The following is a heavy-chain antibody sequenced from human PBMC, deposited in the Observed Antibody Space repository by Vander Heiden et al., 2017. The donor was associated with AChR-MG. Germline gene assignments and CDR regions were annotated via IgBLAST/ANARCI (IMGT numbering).Heavy chain of an antibody. Sequence: EVHLLESGGGLVQPGGSLRLSCAASGFVFSTYAMSWVVQAPGKGLDWVSGISGRGSITYDPDSVKGRFIISRDNSRNTVYLQMNGLRAEDTAIYYCTKGDPGHSSSWYFDSWGQGTQVTVSS. CDR3: TKGDPGHSSSWYFDS. CDR1: GFVFSTYA. J-gene: IGHJ4*02. V-gene: IGHV3-23*01. D-gene: IGHD6-13*01. CDR2: ISGRGSIT.